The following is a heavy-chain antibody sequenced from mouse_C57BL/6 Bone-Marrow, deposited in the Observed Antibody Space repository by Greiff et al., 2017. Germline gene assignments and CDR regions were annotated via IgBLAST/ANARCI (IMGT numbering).Heavy chain of an antibody. V-gene: IGHV14-4*01. CDR3: TLLWSFAY. J-gene: IGHJ3*01. CDR1: GFNIKDDH. Sequence: EVQLVESGAELVRPGASVKLSCTASGFNIKDDHMHWVKQRPEQGLEWIGWIDPENGDTEYASKFQGKATITADTSSNTAYLQLSSLTSEDTAVYYCTLLWSFAYWGQGTLVTVSA. D-gene: IGHD2-1*01. CDR2: IDPENGDT.